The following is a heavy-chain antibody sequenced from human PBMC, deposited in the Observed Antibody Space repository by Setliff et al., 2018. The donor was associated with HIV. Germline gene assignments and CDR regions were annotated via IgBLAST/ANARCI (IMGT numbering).Heavy chain of an antibody. CDR2: IKEDGSEK. D-gene: IGHD3-3*01. CDR1: GFTFSSYW. J-gene: IGHJ3*02. V-gene: IGHV3-7*01. CDR3: ARAASYYNFWSGYNPHAFDI. Sequence: LRLSCAASGFTFSSYWMSWVRQAPGKGLEWVANIKEDGSEKYSVDSGKGRFSIFRDNSNNSLYLQMNSLRAEDTAVYFCARAASYYNFWSGYNPHAFDIWGQGTMVT.